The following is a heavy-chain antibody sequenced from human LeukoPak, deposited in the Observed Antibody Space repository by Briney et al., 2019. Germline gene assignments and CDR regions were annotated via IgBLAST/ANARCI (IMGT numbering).Heavy chain of an antibody. V-gene: IGHV3-48*04. J-gene: IGHJ5*02. CDR1: GFTFSSYS. Sequence: GGSLRLSCAVSGFTFSSYSMNWVRQAPGKGLEWVSYISSSGSTIYYADSVKGRFTISRDNAKNSLYLQMNSLRAEDTAVYYCARGRYWFDPWGQGTLVTVSS. CDR2: ISSSGSTI. CDR3: ARGRYWFDP.